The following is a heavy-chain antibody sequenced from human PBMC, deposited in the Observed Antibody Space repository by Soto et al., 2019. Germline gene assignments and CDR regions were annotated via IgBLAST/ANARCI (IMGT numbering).Heavy chain of an antibody. CDR3: ARQPGSSWDPYDY. Sequence: GGSLRLSCAASGFTFSSYWMHWVRQAPGKGLVWVSRINSDGSSTSYADSVKGRFTISRDNAKNTLYLQMNSLRAEDTAVYYCARQPGSSWDPYDYWGQGTLVTVYS. CDR2: INSDGSST. D-gene: IGHD6-13*01. V-gene: IGHV3-74*01. J-gene: IGHJ4*02. CDR1: GFTFSSYW.